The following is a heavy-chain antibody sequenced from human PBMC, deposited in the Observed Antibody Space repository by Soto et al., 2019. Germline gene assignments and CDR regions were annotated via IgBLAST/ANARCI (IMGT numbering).Heavy chain of an antibody. J-gene: IGHJ4*02. CDR3: ARGYTEYDDHSYYFDS. Sequence: QVQLVQSGAAVKKPGSSVKVSCKASGGTFSTSLISWVRQAPGQGLEWMGGIIPIFGTPNYAQKFQGRVTITADESTSTVYMELNSLRSEDTAMYYCARGYTEYDDHSYYFDSWGQGTQVTVSS. CDR2: IIPIFGTP. CDR1: GGTFSTSL. V-gene: IGHV1-69*01. D-gene: IGHD1-20*01.